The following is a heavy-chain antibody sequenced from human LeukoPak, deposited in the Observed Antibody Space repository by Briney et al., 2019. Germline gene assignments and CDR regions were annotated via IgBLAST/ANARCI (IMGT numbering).Heavy chain of an antibody. J-gene: IGHJ6*02. D-gene: IGHD3-10*01. V-gene: IGHV3-23*01. CDR1: GFTFSSYA. Sequence: GGSLRLSCAASGFTFSSYAMSWVRQAPGKGLEWVSAISGSGGSTYYADSVKGRFTISRDNSKNTLYLQMNSLRAEDTAVYYCAKDPPYYYGSGTGNGMDVWGQGTTVTVSS. CDR2: ISGSGGST. CDR3: AKDPPYYYGSGTGNGMDV.